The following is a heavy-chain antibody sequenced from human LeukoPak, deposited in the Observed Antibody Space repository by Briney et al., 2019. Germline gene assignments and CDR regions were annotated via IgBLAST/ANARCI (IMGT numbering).Heavy chain of an antibody. J-gene: IGHJ4*02. V-gene: IGHV4-39*07. Sequence: SETLSLTCTVSGGSISSSSYYWGWIRQPPGKGLEWIGSIYYSGSTYYNPSLKSRVTISVDTSKNQFSLKLSSVTAADTAVYYCAREVYDFWSGYLPYYFDYWGQGTLVTVSS. D-gene: IGHD3-3*01. CDR1: GGSISSSSYY. CDR2: IYYSGST. CDR3: AREVYDFWSGYLPYYFDY.